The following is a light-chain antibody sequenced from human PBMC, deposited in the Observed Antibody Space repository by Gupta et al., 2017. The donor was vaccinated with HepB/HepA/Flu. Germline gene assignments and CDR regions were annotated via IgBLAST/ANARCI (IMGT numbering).Light chain of an antibody. J-gene: IGKJ1*01. CDR1: QSVSSSY. Sequence: EIVFTQSPGPLSLSLGERATLSCSASQSVSSSYLAWYQQKPGQAPRLLIYCASRRATGSPDRCSGSGSGTDCTLTSSRLEPEDVAVYYCQKYGSSPRTFGQGTKVEIK. CDR3: QKYGSSPRT. V-gene: IGKV3-20*01. CDR2: CAS.